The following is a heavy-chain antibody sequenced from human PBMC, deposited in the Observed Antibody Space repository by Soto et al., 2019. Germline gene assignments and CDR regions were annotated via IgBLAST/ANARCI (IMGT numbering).Heavy chain of an antibody. J-gene: IGHJ5*02. D-gene: IGHD2-15*01. CDR3: ARGDTGYGSGGTCYWFDP. Sequence: EVQLVESGGGLVKPGGSLRLSCAASGFSFSSYSMNWVRQAPGKGLEWVSSISSSASHINYADSVKGRFTISRDNAKKSLYLQMNSLRAEATAVYYCARGDTGYGSGGTCYWFDPWGQGTLVTVSS. CDR2: ISSSASHI. V-gene: IGHV3-21*01. CDR1: GFSFSSYS.